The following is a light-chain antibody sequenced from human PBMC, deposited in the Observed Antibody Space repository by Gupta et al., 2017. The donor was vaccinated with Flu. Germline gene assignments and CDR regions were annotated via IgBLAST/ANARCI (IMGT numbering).Light chain of an antibody. J-gene: IGLJ3*02. CDR1: TGAVTSGDY. Sequence: QTVVTQEPSLTVSPGGTVTLTCASSTGAVTSGDYPSWFQQKPGQSPRVLIYGTSNRPSWTPARVSGSLLGATAAPTLSGVQPEDEAYYYCLLSYGGVFWVLGGGTKLTVL. CDR3: LLSYGGVFWV. V-gene: IGLV7-43*01. CDR2: GTS.